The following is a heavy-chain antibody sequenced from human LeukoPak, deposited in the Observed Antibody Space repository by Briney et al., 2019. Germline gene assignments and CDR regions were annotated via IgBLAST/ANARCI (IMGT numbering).Heavy chain of an antibody. CDR2: VKQDESEK. J-gene: IGHJ4*02. Sequence: GGSLRLSCAASGFTFSGYWMSWVRQAPGKGLEWVANVKQDESEKHYLDSVKGRFTISRDSAKNSQYLQMNSLRAEDTAVYYCARVGWINVVVPAATPFDYWGQGTLVTVSS. CDR3: ARVGWINVVVPAATPFDY. V-gene: IGHV3-7*01. CDR1: GFTFSGYW. D-gene: IGHD2-2*01.